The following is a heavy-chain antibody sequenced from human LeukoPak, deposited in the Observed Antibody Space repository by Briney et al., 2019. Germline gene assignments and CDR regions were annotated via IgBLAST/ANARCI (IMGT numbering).Heavy chain of an antibody. Sequence: GASVKVSCKASGYTFTSYDINWVRQATGQGLEWMGWMNPNSGNTGYAQKFQGRVTMTRNTSISTAYMELSSLRSEDTAVYYCARGPKRYCTNGVCYTGWDYWGQGTLVTVSS. V-gene: IGHV1-8*01. CDR2: MNPNSGNT. D-gene: IGHD2-8*01. CDR3: ARGPKRYCTNGVCYTGWDY. J-gene: IGHJ4*02. CDR1: GYTFTSYD.